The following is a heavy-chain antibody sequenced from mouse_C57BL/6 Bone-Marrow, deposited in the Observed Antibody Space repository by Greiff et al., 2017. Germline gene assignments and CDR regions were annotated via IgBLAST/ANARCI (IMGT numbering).Heavy chain of an antibody. Sequence: EVKLVESGGGLVKPGGSLKLSCAASGFTFSDYGMHWVRQAPEKGLEWVAYISSGSSTIYYADTVKGRFTISRDNAKNTLFLRMTSLRSEDTAMYYCALYYGNYGFAYWGQGTLVTVSA. D-gene: IGHD2-1*01. CDR3: ALYYGNYGFAY. CDR2: ISSGSSTI. CDR1: GFTFSDYG. V-gene: IGHV5-17*01. J-gene: IGHJ3*01.